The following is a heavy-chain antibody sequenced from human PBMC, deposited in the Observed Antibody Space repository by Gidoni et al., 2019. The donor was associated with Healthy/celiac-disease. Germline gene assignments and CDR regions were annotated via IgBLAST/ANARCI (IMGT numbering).Heavy chain of an antibody. D-gene: IGHD3-10*01. CDR1: GYTFTSYY. Sequence: QVQLVQSGAEVKKPGASVKVSCKASGYTFTSYYMHWVRQAPGQGLEWMGIINPSGGSTSYEQKFQGTVYMELSSLRSEDTAVYYCARGLWFGELSYFDYWGQGTLVTVSS. V-gene: IGHV1-46*01. CDR2: INPSGGST. CDR3: ARGLWFGELSYFDY. J-gene: IGHJ4*02.